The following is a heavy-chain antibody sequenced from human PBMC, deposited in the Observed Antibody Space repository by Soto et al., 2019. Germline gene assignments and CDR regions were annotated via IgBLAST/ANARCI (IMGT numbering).Heavy chain of an antibody. J-gene: IGHJ4*02. CDR2: INPNSGGT. CDR1: GYTFTGYY. Sequence: ASVKVSCKASGYTFTGYYMHWVRQAPGQGLEWMGWINPNSGGTNYAQKFQGWVTMTRDTSISTAYMELSRLRSDDTAVYYCVRGDYYDSSGYSDYWGQGTLVTVSS. D-gene: IGHD3-22*01. V-gene: IGHV1-2*04. CDR3: VRGDYYDSSGYSDY.